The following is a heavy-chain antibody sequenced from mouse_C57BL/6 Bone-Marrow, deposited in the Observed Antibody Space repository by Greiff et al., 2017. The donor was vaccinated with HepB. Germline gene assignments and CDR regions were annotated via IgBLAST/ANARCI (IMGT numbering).Heavy chain of an antibody. V-gene: IGHV6-3*01. CDR2: IRLKSDNYAT. CDR3: TGEQYFDY. Sequence: EVHLVESGGGLVQPGGSMKLSCVASGFTFSNYWMNWVRQSPEKGLEWVAQIRLKSDNYATHYAESVTGRFTISRDDSKSSVYLQMNNLRAEDTGIYYCTGEQYFDYWGQGTTLTVSS. CDR1: GFTFSNYW. J-gene: IGHJ2*01.